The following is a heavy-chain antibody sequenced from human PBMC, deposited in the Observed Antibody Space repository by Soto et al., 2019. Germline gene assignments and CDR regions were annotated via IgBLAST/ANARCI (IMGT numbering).Heavy chain of an antibody. CDR3: ARTYLVGAVNWFDP. CDR1: GGSISSYY. CDR2: IHYSGST. Sequence: QVQLQESGPGLVKPSETLSLTCTVSGGSISSYYWSWIRQPPGKGLDWIGYIHYSGSTKYNPSLKSRVTISGDTSKNQFSLKLSSVTAADTAVYYCARTYLVGAVNWFDPWGQGTLVTVSA. V-gene: IGHV4-59*01. J-gene: IGHJ5*02. D-gene: IGHD1-26*01.